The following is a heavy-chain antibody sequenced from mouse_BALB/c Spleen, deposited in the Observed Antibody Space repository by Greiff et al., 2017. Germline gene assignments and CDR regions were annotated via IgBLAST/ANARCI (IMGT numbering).Heavy chain of an antibody. Sequence: EVKLVESGAELVKPGASVKLSCTASGFNIKDTYMHWVKQRPEQGLEWIGRIDPANGNTKYDPKFQGKATITADTSSNTAYLQLSSLTSEDTAVYYCAPLRPSFAYWGQGTLVTVSA. CDR2: IDPANGNT. J-gene: IGHJ3*01. CDR1: GFNIKDTY. D-gene: IGHD1-2*01. V-gene: IGHV14-3*02. CDR3: APLRPSFAY.